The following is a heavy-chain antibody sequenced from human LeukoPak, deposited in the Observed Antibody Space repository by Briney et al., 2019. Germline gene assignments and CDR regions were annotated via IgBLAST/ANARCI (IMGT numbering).Heavy chain of an antibody. CDR3: ARGGYYGSGNDFRFDP. CDR2: IYTSGST. J-gene: IGHJ5*02. Sequence: SETLSLTCTVSGGSISSYYWSWIRQPAGKGLEWIGRIYTSGSTNYNPSLKSRVTMSVDTSKNQFSLKLTSVTAADTAVYYCARGGYYGSGNDFRFDPWGQGTLVTVSS. CDR1: GGSISSYY. D-gene: IGHD3-10*01. V-gene: IGHV4-4*07.